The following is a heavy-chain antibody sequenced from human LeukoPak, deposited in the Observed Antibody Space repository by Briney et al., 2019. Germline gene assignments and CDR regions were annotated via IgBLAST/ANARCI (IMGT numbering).Heavy chain of an antibody. CDR3: ARDHNSENWGSLGG. CDR2: INPNSGGT. CDR1: GYTFTSYY. Sequence: ASVKVSCKASGYTFTSYYMHWVRQAPGQGLEWMGWINPNSGGTNYAQKFQGRVTMTRDTSINTAYMDLSRLTSDDTALYYCARDHNSENWGSLGGWGQGTLVTVSS. V-gene: IGHV1-2*02. D-gene: IGHD7-27*01. J-gene: IGHJ4*02.